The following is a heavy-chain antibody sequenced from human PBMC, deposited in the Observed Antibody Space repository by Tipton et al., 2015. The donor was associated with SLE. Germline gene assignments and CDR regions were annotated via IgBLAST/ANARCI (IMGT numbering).Heavy chain of an antibody. CDR2: ISYTGST. V-gene: IGHV4-39*07. J-gene: IGHJ4*02. Sequence: TLSLTCTVSGGSISSSYYWGWIRQSPGKGLEWIGSISYTGSTYYNPSLKSRVTISVDMSKNQFSLKLTSVTAADTAVYYCAREEYSSSSNYWGQGTLVTVSS. CDR1: GGSISSSYY. D-gene: IGHD6-6*01. CDR3: AREEYSSSSNY.